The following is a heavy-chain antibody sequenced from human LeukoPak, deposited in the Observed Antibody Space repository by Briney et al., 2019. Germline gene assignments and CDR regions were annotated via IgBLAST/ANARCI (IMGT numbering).Heavy chain of an antibody. Sequence: SQTLSLTCTVSGGSISSGSYYWSWIRQPPGKGLEWIGEINHSGSTNYNPSLKSRVTISVDTSKNQFSLKLSSVTAADTAVYYCARVEWLDPNYFDYWGQGTLVIVSS. J-gene: IGHJ4*02. CDR2: INHSGST. CDR1: GGSISSGSYY. V-gene: IGHV4-39*07. D-gene: IGHD6-19*01. CDR3: ARVEWLDPNYFDY.